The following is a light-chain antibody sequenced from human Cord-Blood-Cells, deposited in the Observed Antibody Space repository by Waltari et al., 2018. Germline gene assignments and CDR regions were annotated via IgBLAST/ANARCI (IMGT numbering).Light chain of an antibody. CDR1: SSEVGGYNY. V-gene: IGLV2-14*01. CDR2: DVS. CDR3: SSYTGSSTWV. J-gene: IGLJ3*02. Sequence: QSALTQPPSVSGSPGQSVTISCTGTSSEVGGYNYVSWYQQHPGKAPKLMIYDVSNRPSGVPNRFSGSKSGNTASLTISGLQAEEEADYYCSSYTGSSTWVFGGGTKLTVL.